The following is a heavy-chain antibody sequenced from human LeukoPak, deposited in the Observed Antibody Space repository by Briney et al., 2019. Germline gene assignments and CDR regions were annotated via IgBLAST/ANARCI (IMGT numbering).Heavy chain of an antibody. CDR3: AARTLPGGAFDI. CDR2: ISGSGGST. Sequence: GGSLRLSCVASGFTFSSYALSWVRQAPGKGLEWVSGISGSGGSTDYADSVKGRFTISRDNSKNTLYLQMNSLRAEDTAVYYCAARTLPGGAFDIWGQGTMVTVSS. V-gene: IGHV3-23*01. CDR1: GFTFSSYA. D-gene: IGHD4-23*01. J-gene: IGHJ3*02.